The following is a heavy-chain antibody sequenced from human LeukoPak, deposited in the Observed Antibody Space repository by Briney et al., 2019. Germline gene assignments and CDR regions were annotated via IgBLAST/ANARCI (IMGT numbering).Heavy chain of an antibody. CDR3: ARVVEEMYGDYPFDY. D-gene: IGHD4-17*01. Sequence: PGGSLRLSCAASGFTFSSYAMNWVRQAPGKGLEWVSSISSSSSYIYYADSVKGRFTISRDNAKNSLYLQMNSLRAEDTAVYYCARVVEEMYGDYPFDYWGQGTLVTVSS. V-gene: IGHV3-21*01. CDR1: GFTFSSYA. J-gene: IGHJ4*02. CDR2: ISSSSSYI.